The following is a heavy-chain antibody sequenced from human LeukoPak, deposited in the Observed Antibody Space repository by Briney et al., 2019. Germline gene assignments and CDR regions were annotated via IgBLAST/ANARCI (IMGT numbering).Heavy chain of an antibody. J-gene: IGHJ4*02. CDR1: GFTFSSYA. D-gene: IGHD4-17*01. CDR2: ISGSGGST. V-gene: IGHV3-23*01. CDR3: ARDRADYGDYLVGYDY. Sequence: PGGSLRLTCAASGFTFSSYAMSWVRQAPGKGLEWVSAISGSGGSTYYADSVKGRFTISRDNAKNSLYLQMNSLRAEDTAVYYCARDRADYGDYLVGYDYWGQGTLVTVSS.